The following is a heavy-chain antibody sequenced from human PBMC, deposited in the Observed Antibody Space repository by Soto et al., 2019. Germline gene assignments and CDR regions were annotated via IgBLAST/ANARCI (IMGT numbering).Heavy chain of an antibody. CDR1: GYPFTGHY. J-gene: IGHJ4*02. CDR2: IGPESGAT. Sequence: ASVKVSCKASGYPFTGHYIHWVRQAPEQGPEWMGEIGPESGATRYAQKFQGRVTMTMDMSITTVYMELSNLSPDDTDVYYCGRGRSGQIVVFYWGQGTPVTVSS. CDR3: GRGRSGQIVVFY. V-gene: IGHV1-2*02. D-gene: IGHD5-12*01.